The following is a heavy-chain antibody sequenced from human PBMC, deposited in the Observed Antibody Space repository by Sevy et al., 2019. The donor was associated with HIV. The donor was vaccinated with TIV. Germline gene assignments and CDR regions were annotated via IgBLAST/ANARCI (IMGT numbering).Heavy chain of an antibody. CDR3: ARDLPPSATTVAHFDN. J-gene: IGHJ4*02. D-gene: IGHD4-4*01. Sequence: GGSLRLSCAASGFIFSSYEMNWVRQAPGKGLEWISYISNSGSALYYSDSVKGRFTISRDNAKNSLYLQMNSLRAEDTSVYYCARDLPPSATTVAHFDNWGQGTLVTVSS. CDR2: ISNSGSAL. V-gene: IGHV3-48*03. CDR1: GFIFSSYE.